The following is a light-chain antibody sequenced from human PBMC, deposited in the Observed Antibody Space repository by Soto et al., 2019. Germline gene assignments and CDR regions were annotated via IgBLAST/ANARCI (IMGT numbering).Light chain of an antibody. CDR1: QSVGSY. Sequence: EIVLTQSPATLSLSPGERATLSCRASQSVGSYLAWYQQKPGQAPRLLIYEASNRATGIPARFSGSGSGTDFTLSISSLEPEHFAVYFCQQRSNWPRGTFGEGTKVEIK. CDR2: EAS. J-gene: IGKJ2*02. CDR3: QQRSNWPRGT. V-gene: IGKV3-11*01.